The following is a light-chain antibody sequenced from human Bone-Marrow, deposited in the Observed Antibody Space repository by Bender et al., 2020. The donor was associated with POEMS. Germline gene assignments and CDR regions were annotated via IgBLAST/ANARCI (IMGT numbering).Light chain of an antibody. J-gene: IGLJ3*02. CDR3: AVWDDSLNGWV. V-gene: IGLV1-44*01. CDR2: SSH. Sequence: QSVLTQPPSASGTPGQRVTISCSGGSSNIGAHAVNWYQHLPGAAPKLLIYSSHRRPSEVPYRFSGSRSGTSASLAISGLQSEDVADYYCAVWDDSLNGWVFGGGTKLTVL. CDR1: SSNIGAHA.